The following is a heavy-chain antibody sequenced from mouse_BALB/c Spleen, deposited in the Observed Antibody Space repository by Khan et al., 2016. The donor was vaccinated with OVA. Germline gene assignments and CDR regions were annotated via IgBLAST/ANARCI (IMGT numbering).Heavy chain of an antibody. D-gene: IGHD1-1*01. Sequence: VQLQQSGPELMKPGTSVKLSCKASGYSFTTYYIHWVKQSHGKTLEWIGYIDPFNGGSTYNQKFKGKATLTVDKSSSTAYMHLSSLTSEDSAVYYCASHGSTSWFGYWGQGTLVTVSA. CDR2: IDPFNGGS. CDR3: ASHGSTSWFGY. CDR1: GYSFTTYY. V-gene: IGHV1-31*01. J-gene: IGHJ3*02.